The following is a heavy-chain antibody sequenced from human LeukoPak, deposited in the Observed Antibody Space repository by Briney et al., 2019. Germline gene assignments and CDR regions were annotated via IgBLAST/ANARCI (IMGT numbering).Heavy chain of an antibody. D-gene: IGHD3-22*01. CDR2: ISYDGSNK. Sequence: GRSLRLSCAASGFTFSSYAMHWVRQAPGKGLEWVAVISYDGSNKYYADSVKGRFTISRDNSKNTLYLQMNSLRAEDTAVYYCARDRHKYNYDSGGYPPYWGQGTLVTVSS. CDR3: ARDRHKYNYDSGGYPPY. CDR1: GFTFSSYA. J-gene: IGHJ4*02. V-gene: IGHV3-30*04.